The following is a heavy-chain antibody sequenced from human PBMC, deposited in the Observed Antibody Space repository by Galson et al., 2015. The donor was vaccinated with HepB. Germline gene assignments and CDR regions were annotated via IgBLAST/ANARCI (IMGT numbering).Heavy chain of an antibody. Sequence: SLRLSCAASGFTVSSNYMSWVRQAPGKGLEWVSYISSSSSTIYYADSVKGRFAISRDNAKNSLYLQMNSLRAEDTAVYYCGIDSIDGELWTGYYYYYYGMDVWGQGTTVTVSS. D-gene: IGHD3/OR15-3a*01. CDR1: GFTVSSNY. J-gene: IGHJ6*02. V-gene: IGHV3-48*01. CDR2: ISSSSSTI. CDR3: GIDSIDGELWTGYYYYYYGMDV.